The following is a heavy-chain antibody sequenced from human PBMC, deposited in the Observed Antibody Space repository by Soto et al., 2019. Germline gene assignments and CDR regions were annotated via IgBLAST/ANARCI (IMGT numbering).Heavy chain of an antibody. CDR3: AGLPDYSNAYQDY. CDR2: INHSGNT. CDR1: GASFSGYQ. Sequence: SETLSLTCAVYGASFSGYQWTWIRQTPGKGLEWIGEINHSGNTNYNPSLKSRVTISVDTPKNQFSLKLSSVTAADTAVYYCAGLPDYSNAYQDYWGQGTLVTVS. J-gene: IGHJ4*02. V-gene: IGHV4-34*01. D-gene: IGHD4-4*01.